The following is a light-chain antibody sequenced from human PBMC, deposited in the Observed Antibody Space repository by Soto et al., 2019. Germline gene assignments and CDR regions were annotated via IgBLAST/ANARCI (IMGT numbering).Light chain of an antibody. Sequence: QSVLTQPASVSGSPGQSITISCTGTSSDVGSYNLVSWYQQHPGKAPKLLIYEGSKRPSGVANRFSGSKSGNTASLTISGLQAEDEADYYCCLSAGVTAVVFGGST. CDR1: SSDVGSYNL. CDR3: CLSAGVTAVV. CDR2: EGS. V-gene: IGLV2-23*01. J-gene: IGLJ2*01.